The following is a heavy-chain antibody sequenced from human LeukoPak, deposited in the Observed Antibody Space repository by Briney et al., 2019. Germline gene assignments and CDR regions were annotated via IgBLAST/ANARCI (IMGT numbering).Heavy chain of an antibody. CDR3: ARRWRGRSLPGPFDY. Sequence: PSETLSLTCAVYGGSFSVSDYYWSWIRQPPGKGLEWIGEISHSGGTNYNPSLKSRVSISVDTSKNQFSLKLSSVTAADTAVYYCARRWRGRSLPGPFDYWGQGTLVTVSS. CDR2: ISHSGGT. J-gene: IGHJ4*02. V-gene: IGHV4-34*01. D-gene: IGHD5-24*01. CDR1: GGSFSVSDYY.